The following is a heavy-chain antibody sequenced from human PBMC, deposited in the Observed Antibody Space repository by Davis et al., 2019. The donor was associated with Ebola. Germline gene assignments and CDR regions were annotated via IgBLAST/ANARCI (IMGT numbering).Heavy chain of an antibody. J-gene: IGHJ4*02. CDR3: TSTTVTVDY. D-gene: IGHD4-17*01. Sequence: PGGSLRLSCAASGFTFSGSAMHWVRQASGKGLEWVGRIRNKANSYATAYAASVKGRFTISRDDSKNTAYLQMNSLKTEDTAVYYCTSTTVTVDYWGQGTLVTVSS. CDR1: GFTFSGSA. V-gene: IGHV3-73*01. CDR2: IRNKANSYAT.